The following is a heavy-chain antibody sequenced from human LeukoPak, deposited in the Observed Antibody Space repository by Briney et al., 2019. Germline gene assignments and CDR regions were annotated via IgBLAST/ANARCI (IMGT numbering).Heavy chain of an antibody. V-gene: IGHV3-23*01. CDR1: GFTLNTYA. CDR2: ISGSGDST. Sequence: GGSLRLSCAASGFTLNTYAMSWVRQAPGKGLEWVSAISGSGDSTYYADSVKGRFTISRDNSKNTLYLQVNSLRAEDTAVYYCAAAPLSPLYGLVLYYYYGMDVWGQGTTVTVSS. J-gene: IGHJ6*02. CDR3: AAAPLSPLYGLVLYYYYGMDV. D-gene: IGHD3-3*01.